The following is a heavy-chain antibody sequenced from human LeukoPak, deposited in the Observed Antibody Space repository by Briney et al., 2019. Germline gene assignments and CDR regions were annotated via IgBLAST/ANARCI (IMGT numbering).Heavy chain of an antibody. J-gene: IGHJ4*02. CDR2: INHSGST. CDR3: ARYYYDSSGYYPGFDY. D-gene: IGHD3-22*01. V-gene: IGHV4-34*01. CDR1: GGSFSGYY. Sequence: SETLSPTCAVYGGSFSGYYWSWIRQPPGKGLEWIGEINHSGSTNYNPSLKSRVTISVDTSKNQFSLKLSSVTAADTAVYYCARYYYDSSGYYPGFDYWGQGALVTVSS.